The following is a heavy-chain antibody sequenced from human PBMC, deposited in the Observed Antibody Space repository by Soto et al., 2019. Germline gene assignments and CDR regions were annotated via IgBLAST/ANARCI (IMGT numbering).Heavy chain of an antibody. CDR2: ISHDGGT. Sequence: QVQLQQWGAGLLRPSETLSLTCAFYGGSFDDFYWSWVRQSPGKGLEWVGEISHDGGTNYSPSLPSRVSISVDTSKNQFSLHVRSVTAADTGLYYCARGQLVWYGDLTPYHRDMDVWGQGTTVTVSS. D-gene: IGHD3-10*01. V-gene: IGHV4-34*02. CDR1: GGSFDDFY. J-gene: IGHJ6*02. CDR3: ARGQLVWYGDLTPYHRDMDV.